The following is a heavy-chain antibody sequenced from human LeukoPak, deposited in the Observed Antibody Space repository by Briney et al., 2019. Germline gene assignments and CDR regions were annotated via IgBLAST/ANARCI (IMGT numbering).Heavy chain of an antibody. Sequence: SETLSLTCTVSGGSISSGDYYWSWIRQPPGKGLEWIGSIFYTGPTFYSPSLQSRVTISVDTSKNQFSLKLTSVTAADTSMYYCASHSSYVSPFRSWGRGLLVTVSP. CDR1: GGSISSGDYY. V-gene: IGHV4-39*01. D-gene: IGHD2-8*01. CDR3: ASHSSYVSPFRS. CDR2: IFYTGPT. J-gene: IGHJ5*02.